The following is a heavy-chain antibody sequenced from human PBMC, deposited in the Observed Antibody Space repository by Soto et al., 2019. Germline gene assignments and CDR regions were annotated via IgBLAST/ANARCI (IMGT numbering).Heavy chain of an antibody. D-gene: IGHD2-15*01. CDR2: AKSRARGFAT. Sequence: EVQLVESGGGLVQPGGSLRLSCAASGFTFSDRFMDWVRQAPGKGLEWIGRAKSRARGFATQYADSVKGRFTVSRDESTSSFYLRMNTLNAGDTAVYCCASPKVAVDALRDRYFEVWGRGTLVTVSS. J-gene: IGHJ2*01. CDR1: GFTFSDRF. CDR3: ASPKVAVDALRDRYFEV. V-gene: IGHV3-72*01.